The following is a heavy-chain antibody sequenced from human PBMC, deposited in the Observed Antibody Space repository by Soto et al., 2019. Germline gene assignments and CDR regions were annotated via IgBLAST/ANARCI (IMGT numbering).Heavy chain of an antibody. D-gene: IGHD1-26*01. CDR2: IYYSGST. CDR1: GGSISSSSYY. CDR3: ARESLVSGSYYLDYYYGMDV. V-gene: IGHV4-39*07. Sequence: PSETLSLTCTVSGGSISSSSYYWGWIRQPPGKGLEWIGSIYYSGSTYYNPSLKSRVTISVDTSKNQFSLKLSSVTAADTAVYYCARESLVSGSYYLDYYYGMDVWGQGTTVTVSS. J-gene: IGHJ6*02.